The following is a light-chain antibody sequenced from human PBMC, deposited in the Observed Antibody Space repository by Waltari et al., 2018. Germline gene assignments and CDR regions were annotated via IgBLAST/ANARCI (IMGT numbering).Light chain of an antibody. CDR1: QSVSSY. CDR2: DAS. CDR3: QQRSSWPLT. V-gene: IGKV3-11*01. Sequence: EIVLTQSPATLSLSPGERATLSCRPSQSVSSYLAWYQQKPGQAPRLLIYDASNRATGIPARFSGSGSGTDFSLTISSLEPEDFAVYYCQQRSSWPLTFGGGTKVEIK. J-gene: IGKJ4*01.